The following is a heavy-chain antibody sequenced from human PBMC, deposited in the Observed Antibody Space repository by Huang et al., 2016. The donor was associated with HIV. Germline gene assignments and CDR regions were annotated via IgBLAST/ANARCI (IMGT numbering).Heavy chain of an antibody. CDR3: ARDHHDFWRGYRRMYFFDH. CDR2: IDYSGST. CDR1: GGSISTHY. J-gene: IGHJ4*02. V-gene: IGHV4-59*11. Sequence: QVQLQESGPGLVKPSETLSLTCTVSGGSISTHYWSWIRQPPGKGLEWIGSIDYSGSTNCSPSLKSRVTILLDTSKNQFSLRGNSVTAADTAMYYCARDHHDFWRGYRRMYFFDHWGQGTLVTVSS. D-gene: IGHD3-3*01.